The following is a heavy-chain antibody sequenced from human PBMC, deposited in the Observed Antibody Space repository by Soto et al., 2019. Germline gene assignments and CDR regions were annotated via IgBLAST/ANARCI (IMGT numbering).Heavy chain of an antibody. D-gene: IGHD4-4*01. CDR1: GGTFSSYA. CDR3: ARDLDYSNKQYYYYGMDV. J-gene: IGHJ6*02. CDR2: IITIFGTA. Sequence: QVQLVQSGAEVKKPGSSVKVSCKASGGTFSSYAISWVRQAPGQGLEWMGGIITIFGTANYAQKFQGRVTINADESTSTAYMELSRLRSEDTAVYYCARDLDYSNKQYYYYGMDVWGQGTTVTVSS. V-gene: IGHV1-69*01.